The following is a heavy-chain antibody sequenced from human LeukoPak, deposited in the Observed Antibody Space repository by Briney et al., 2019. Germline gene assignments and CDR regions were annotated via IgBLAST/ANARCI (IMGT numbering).Heavy chain of an antibody. CDR3: ARDGDYYDSSGYWDY. D-gene: IGHD3-22*01. Sequence: PSETLSLTCTVSGGSISSYYWSWIRQPPGKGLEWIGYIYYSGSTNYNPSLKSRVTMSVDTSKNQFSLKLSSVTAADTAVYYCARDGDYYDSSGYWDYWGQGTLVTVSS. CDR2: IYYSGST. CDR1: GGSISSYY. J-gene: IGHJ4*02. V-gene: IGHV4-59*12.